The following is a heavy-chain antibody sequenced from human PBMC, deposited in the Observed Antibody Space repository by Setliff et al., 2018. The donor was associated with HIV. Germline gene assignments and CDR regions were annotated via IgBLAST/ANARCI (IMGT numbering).Heavy chain of an antibody. CDR1: GDSMSGYY. CDR3: ARAPTGELDF. CDR2: IHTSGST. Sequence: PSETLSLTCAVSGDSMSGYYWSWIRQSPGKKLERIGYIHTSGSTNYNPSLKSRVTISLDTSNDRFSLRLSSVTAADTAVYYCARAPTGELDFWGQGTLVTVSS. J-gene: IGHJ4*02. V-gene: IGHV4-4*08. D-gene: IGHD7-27*01.